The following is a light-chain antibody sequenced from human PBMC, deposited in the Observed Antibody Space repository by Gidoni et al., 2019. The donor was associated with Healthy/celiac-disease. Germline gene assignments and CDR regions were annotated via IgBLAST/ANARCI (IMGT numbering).Light chain of an antibody. V-gene: IGKV3-11*01. J-gene: IGKJ5*01. CDR2: DAS. Sequence: EIVLTQSPATLSLSPGERATLPCRASQSVSSYFAWYQQKPGQAPRLLLSDASNRATGIPARFSGSGSGTDFTLTISSLEPEDFAVYYCQQRSNWLITFGQGTRLEIK. CDR1: QSVSSY. CDR3: QQRSNWLIT.